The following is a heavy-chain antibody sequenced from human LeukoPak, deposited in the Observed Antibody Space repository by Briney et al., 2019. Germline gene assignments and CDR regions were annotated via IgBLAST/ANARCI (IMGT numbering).Heavy chain of an antibody. CDR3: ARDIYGSGYGYFDQ. V-gene: IGHV4-59*01. J-gene: IGHJ4*02. CDR1: GVSMSTYF. Sequence: SETLSLTCSVSGVSMSTYFWSWIRQPPGKGLEWLAFIHYTGETNYNPSLRSRLTISVDTSKNQFSVRLSSLTAADTAIYYCARDIYGSGYGYFDQWGQGALVTVSS. CDR2: IHYTGET. D-gene: IGHD3-10*01.